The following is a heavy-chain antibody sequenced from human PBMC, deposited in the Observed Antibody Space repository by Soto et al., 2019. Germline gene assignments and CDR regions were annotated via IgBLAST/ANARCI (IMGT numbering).Heavy chain of an antibody. D-gene: IGHD3-10*01. CDR1: DYTFTNYG. J-gene: IGHJ5*02. CDR3: ARGVGSGSYYNQYHWFDP. Sequence: ASVKVSCKASDYTFTNYGISWVRQAPGQGLEWMGWINVYNGNTKYAQKVQGRVTMTTDTSTSTAYMELRSLRSDDTAVYYCARGVGSGSYYNQYHWFDPWGQGTLVTVSS. V-gene: IGHV1-18*01. CDR2: INVYNGNT.